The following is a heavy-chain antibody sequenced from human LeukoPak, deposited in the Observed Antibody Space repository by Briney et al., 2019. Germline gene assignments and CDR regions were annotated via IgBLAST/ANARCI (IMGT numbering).Heavy chain of an antibody. CDR1: GGSISSSSYY. Sequence: SETLSLTCTVSGGSISSSSYYWGWIRQPPGKGLEWIGSIYYSGSTNYNPSLKSRVTMSVDTSKNQFSLKLSSVTAADTAVYYCARDREIHFDYWGQGTLVTVSS. CDR2: IYYSGST. CDR3: ARDREIHFDY. J-gene: IGHJ4*02. V-gene: IGHV4-39*07. D-gene: IGHD1-26*01.